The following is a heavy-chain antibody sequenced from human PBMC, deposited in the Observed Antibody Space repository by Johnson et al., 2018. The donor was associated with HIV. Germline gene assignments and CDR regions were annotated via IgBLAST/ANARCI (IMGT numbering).Heavy chain of an antibody. V-gene: IGHV3-30*19. Sequence: QVQLVESGGGVVQPGRSLRLSCAASGFTFSSYGMHWVRQAPGKGLEWVAVIWYDGSNKYYADSVKGRFTISRDNSKNTLYLQMNSLRAEDTAVYYCARDCTGGVCLNDAFDSWGQGTMVTVSS. J-gene: IGHJ3*02. CDR2: IWYDGSNK. CDR1: GFTFSSYG. CDR3: ARDCTGGVCLNDAFDS. D-gene: IGHD2-8*02.